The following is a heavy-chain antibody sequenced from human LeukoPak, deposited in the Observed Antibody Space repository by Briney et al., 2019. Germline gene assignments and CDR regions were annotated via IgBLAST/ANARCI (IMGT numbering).Heavy chain of an antibody. CDR1: GGSISSGDYY. V-gene: IGHV4-31*03. CDR3: ARGRDGYRAAHFDY. D-gene: IGHD5-24*01. CDR2: IYYSGST. J-gene: IGHJ4*02. Sequence: SETLSLTCTVSGGSISSGDYYWSWIRQHPGKGLEWIGYIYYSGSTYYNPSLKSRVTISVDTSKNQFSLKLSSVTAADTAVYYCARGRDGYRAAHFDYWGQGTLVTVPS.